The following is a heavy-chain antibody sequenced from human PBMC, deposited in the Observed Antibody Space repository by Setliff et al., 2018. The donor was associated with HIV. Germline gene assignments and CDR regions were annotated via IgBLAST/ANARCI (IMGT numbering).Heavy chain of an antibody. Sequence: SETLSLTCNVSSGSVNNYWWTWIRQPPGKGLEWIGYIYYSGSTYYNPSLKSRVTISVDTSNNQISLRLSSVTAADTAMYYCVRDDYGYNGKGFDYRGPGTLVTVSS. CDR1: SGSVNNYW. CDR3: VRDDYGYNGKGFDY. D-gene: IGHD4-17*01. CDR2: IYYSGST. V-gene: IGHV4-59*02. J-gene: IGHJ4*02.